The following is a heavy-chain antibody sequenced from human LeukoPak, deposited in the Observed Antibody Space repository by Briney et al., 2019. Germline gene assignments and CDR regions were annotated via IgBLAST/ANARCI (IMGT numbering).Heavy chain of an antibody. D-gene: IGHD5-12*01. CDR2: MSPDSDYT. J-gene: IGHJ4*02. CDR1: GYALTCYD. V-gene: IGHV1-8*02. Sequence: GASVKVSCKASGYALTCYDINWVRQATGQGLEWMGWMSPDSDYTGYAQTFQGRVTLTRNTSVSTAFMELSSLRSEDTAVYYCEIYTGYDSFWGQGTLVTVSS. CDR3: EIYTGYDSF.